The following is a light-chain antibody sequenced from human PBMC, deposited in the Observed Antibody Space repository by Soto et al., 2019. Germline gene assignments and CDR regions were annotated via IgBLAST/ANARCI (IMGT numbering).Light chain of an antibody. J-gene: IGLJ2*01. CDR3: GTWDSSLIVV. CDR1: SSNIGNNY. CDR2: ENN. Sequence: QSVLTQPPSVSAAPGQKVTIFCSGSSSNIGNNYVSWYQQLPGTAPKLLIYENNKRPSGIPDRFSGSKSDTSATLGITGLQTGDEADYYCGTWDSSLIVVFGGGTKVTVL. V-gene: IGLV1-51*02.